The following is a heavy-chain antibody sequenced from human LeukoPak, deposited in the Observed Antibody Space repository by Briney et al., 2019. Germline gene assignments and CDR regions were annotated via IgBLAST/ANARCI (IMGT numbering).Heavy chain of an antibody. CDR1: GGSISSHY. Sequence: SETLSLTCTVSGGSISSHYWSWIRQPPGKGLERIGYIYYSGSTNYNPSLKSRVTISVDTSKNQFSLKLSSVTAADTAVYYCARDLYSSSWYWFDPWGQGTLVTVSS. D-gene: IGHD6-13*01. CDR2: IYYSGST. V-gene: IGHV4-59*11. J-gene: IGHJ5*02. CDR3: ARDLYSSSWYWFDP.